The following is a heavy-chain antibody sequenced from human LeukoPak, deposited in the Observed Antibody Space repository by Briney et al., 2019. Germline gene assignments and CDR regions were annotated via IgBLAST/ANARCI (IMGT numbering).Heavy chain of an antibody. Sequence: SETLSLTCTVSGGSISSSSYYWGWIRQPPGKGLEWIGSIYYSGSTYYNPSLKSRVTISVDTSKNQFSLKLSSVAAADTAVYYCARHRPDHGRWAPAAAGTWGQGTLVPVSS. CDR2: IYYSGST. CDR3: ARHRPDHGRWAPAAAGT. J-gene: IGHJ4*02. V-gene: IGHV4-39*01. CDR1: GGSISSSSYY. D-gene: IGHD6-13*01.